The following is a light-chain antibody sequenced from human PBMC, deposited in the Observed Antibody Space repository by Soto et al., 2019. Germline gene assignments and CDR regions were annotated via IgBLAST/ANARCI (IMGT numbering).Light chain of an antibody. V-gene: IGKV3-15*01. CDR2: GAS. CDR1: QSVSSN. CDR3: QQYTSRSVT. J-gene: IGKJ4*01. Sequence: EIVLTQCTAAVSGSAGESATLCCRASQSVSSNLAWYQQKPGQAPRLLIYGASARATGIPARFSGSGYETEFTLTFAILQSEDFAVYYCQQYTSRSVTFGGGTKVDIK.